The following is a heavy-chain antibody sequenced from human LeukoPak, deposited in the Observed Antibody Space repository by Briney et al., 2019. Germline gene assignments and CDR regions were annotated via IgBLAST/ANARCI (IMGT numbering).Heavy chain of an antibody. Sequence: PGGSLRLSCAASGFSLSNYGIHCVRQAPGKGLEWVAALLYDGNTKHYADSVRGRFTISRDISTNTFYVQMNSLTAEDTAVYYCARDHRPEIQYYYMDVWGKGTTVAVSS. J-gene: IGHJ6*03. CDR2: LLYDGNTK. CDR3: ARDHRPEIQYYYMDV. D-gene: IGHD1-14*01. CDR1: GFSLSNYG. V-gene: IGHV3-33*01.